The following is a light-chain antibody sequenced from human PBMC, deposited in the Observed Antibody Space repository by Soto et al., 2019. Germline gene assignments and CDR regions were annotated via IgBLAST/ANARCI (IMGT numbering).Light chain of an antibody. CDR2: LGS. CDR1: QSLVHSDGYNY. CDR3: MQALQTPYT. J-gene: IGKJ2*01. Sequence: DIVMTQSPLSLPVTPGEPASISCRSSQSLVHSDGYNYLDWYLQKPGQSPQLLIYLGSNRASGVPERFSGSGSGTDFTLKISRVEAEDVAVYYCMQALQTPYTFGQGTKLEIK. V-gene: IGKV2-28*01.